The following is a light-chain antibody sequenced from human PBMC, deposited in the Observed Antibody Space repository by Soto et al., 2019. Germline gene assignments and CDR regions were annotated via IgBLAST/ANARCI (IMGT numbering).Light chain of an antibody. J-gene: IGLJ2*01. CDR1: RDDIGAYDY. V-gene: IGLV2-14*01. Sequence: QSALTQPASVSGSPGQSITISCAGTRDDIGAYDYVSWYQQHPGNAPKLLVYEVTNRPSGVSDRFSGSKSGNTASLTISGLQAEDEPDYYCNSYTNSSAVLFGGGIKVTVL. CDR3: NSYTNSSAVL. CDR2: EVT.